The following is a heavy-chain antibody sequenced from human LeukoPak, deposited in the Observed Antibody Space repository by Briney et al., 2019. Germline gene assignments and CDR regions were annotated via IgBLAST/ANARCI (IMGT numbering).Heavy chain of an antibody. D-gene: IGHD2-15*01. V-gene: IGHV1-69*04. CDR1: GGTFSSYA. Sequence: GASVKVSCMASGGTFSSYAISWVRQAPGQGLEWMGRIIPILGIANYAQKLQGRVTITADKSTSTAYMELSSLRSEDTAVYYCARAGSDIVVVVAATPPAEYFQHWGQGTLVTVSS. CDR3: ARAGSDIVVVVAATPPAEYFQH. CDR2: IIPILGIA. J-gene: IGHJ1*01.